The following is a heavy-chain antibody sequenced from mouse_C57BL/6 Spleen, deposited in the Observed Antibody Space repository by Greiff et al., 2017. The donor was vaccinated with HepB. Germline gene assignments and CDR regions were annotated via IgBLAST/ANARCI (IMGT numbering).Heavy chain of an antibody. CDR2: IYPSDSET. CDR1: GYTFTSYW. D-gene: IGHD1-1*01. J-gene: IGHJ4*01. CDR3: ARVYYGSSYDYAMDY. V-gene: IGHV1-61*01. Sequence: QVQLQQSGAELVRPGSSVKLSCKASGYTFTSYWMDWVKQRPGQGLEWIGNIYPSDSETHYNQKFKDKATLTVDKSSSTAYMQLSSLTSEDSAVYYCARVYYGSSYDYAMDYWGQGTSVTVSS.